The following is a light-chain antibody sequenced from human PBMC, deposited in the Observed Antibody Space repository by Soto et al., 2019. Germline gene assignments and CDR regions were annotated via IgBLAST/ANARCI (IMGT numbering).Light chain of an antibody. CDR2: DAS. V-gene: IGKV3D-20*01. J-gene: IGKJ2*01. CDR3: QQYGSSPPYT. CDR1: QSVSNSY. Sequence: EIVLTQSPATLSLSPGERATLSCGASQSVSNSYLAWYQQKPGLAPRLLIYDASCRATGIPDRFSGSGSGTDFTLTISRLEPEDFAVYYCQQYGSSPPYTFGQGTKLEIK.